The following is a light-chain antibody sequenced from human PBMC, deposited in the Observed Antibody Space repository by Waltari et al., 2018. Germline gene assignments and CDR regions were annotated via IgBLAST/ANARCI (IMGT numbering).Light chain of an antibody. J-gene: IGLJ3*02. Sequence: QSVLRQPPSVSAAPGQKVTISCSGSTSNIGNYYVSWYQQLPGAAPKLLIYEDQVRPSGVPGRFSASKSGTSATLAITGLQTGDEGDYYCGTWETSLNVWVFGGGTNVTVL. V-gene: IGLV1-51*02. CDR3: GTWETSLNVWV. CDR1: TSNIGNYY. CDR2: EDQ.